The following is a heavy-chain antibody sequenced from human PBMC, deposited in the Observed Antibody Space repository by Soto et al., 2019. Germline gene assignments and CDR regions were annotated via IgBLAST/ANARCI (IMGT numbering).Heavy chain of an antibody. Sequence: ASVKVSCKASGYTFTSYAMHWVRQAPGQRLEWMGWINAGNGNTKYSQKFQGRVTITRDTSASTAYMELSSLRSEDTAVYYCAREGSPTIFWSGYPEDRMDVWGQGTTVTVSS. J-gene: IGHJ6*02. CDR1: GYTFTSYA. CDR3: AREGSPTIFWSGYPEDRMDV. V-gene: IGHV1-3*01. D-gene: IGHD3-3*01. CDR2: INAGNGNT.